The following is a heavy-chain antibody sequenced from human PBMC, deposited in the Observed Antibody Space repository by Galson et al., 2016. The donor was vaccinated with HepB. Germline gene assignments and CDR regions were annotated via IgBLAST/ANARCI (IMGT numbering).Heavy chain of an antibody. J-gene: IGHJ6*03. CDR1: GFTFSSYN. D-gene: IGHD5-18*01. CDR3: ARKLRGYSSYLDV. V-gene: IGHV3-21*04. Sequence: SLRLSCAASGFTFSSYNMNWVRQAPGKGLEWVSSISIGSSYIYYADSVKGRFTISRDNAKNSLYLQMNSLRAEDTAVYYCARKLRGYSSYLDVWGKGTTVTVSS. CDR2: ISIGSSYI.